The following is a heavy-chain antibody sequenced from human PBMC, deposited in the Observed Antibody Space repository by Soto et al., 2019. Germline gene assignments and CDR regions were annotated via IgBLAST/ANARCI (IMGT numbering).Heavy chain of an antibody. CDR2: ISYDGSNK. V-gene: IGHV3-30*03. CDR1: GFTFSSYG. D-gene: IGHD4-17*01. Sequence: GSLRLSCAASGFTFSSYGMHWVRQAPGKGREWVAVISYDGSNKYYADSVKGGFTISKDNSKNRLYLQMNSLRAEDTAVYYCAIVRIPTAVASFCDCCVQVTVVT. J-gene: IGHJ4*02. CDR3: AIVRIPTAVASFCDC.